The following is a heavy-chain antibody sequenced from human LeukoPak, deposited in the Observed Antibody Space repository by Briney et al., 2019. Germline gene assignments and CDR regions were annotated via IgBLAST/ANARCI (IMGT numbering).Heavy chain of an antibody. J-gene: IGHJ4*02. D-gene: IGHD1-26*01. V-gene: IGHV3-30-3*01. CDR3: ARDNVGATPFDY. CDR1: GFTVISNY. CDR2: ISSDGSNK. Sequence: PGGSLRLSCAASGFTVISNYMSWVRQAPGKGLEWVAVISSDGSNKYYADSVKGRFTISRDDSKNTVYLQMNSLRAEDTAVYYCARDNVGATPFDYWGQGTLVTVSS.